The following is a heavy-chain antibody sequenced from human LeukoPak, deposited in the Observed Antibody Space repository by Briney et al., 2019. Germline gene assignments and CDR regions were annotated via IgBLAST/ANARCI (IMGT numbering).Heavy chain of an antibody. Sequence: SETLSLTCTVSGDSISSRSYYWGWIRQPPGKGLEWIGSIYYSGSTYYNPSLKSRVTISVNTSKNQFSLRLTSVTASDTAVYYCARPVRCSATTCTGPFDYWGQGTLVTVSS. CDR1: GDSISSRSYY. CDR2: IYYSGST. CDR3: ARPVRCSATTCTGPFDY. J-gene: IGHJ4*02. V-gene: IGHV4-39*01. D-gene: IGHD6-19*01.